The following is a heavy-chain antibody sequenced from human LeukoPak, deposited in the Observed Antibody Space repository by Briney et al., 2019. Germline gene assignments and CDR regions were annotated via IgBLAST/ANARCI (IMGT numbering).Heavy chain of an antibody. D-gene: IGHD5-18*01. V-gene: IGHV1-18*01. CDR2: ISTFNGHT. J-gene: IGHJ6*03. CDR1: GYTFTTYG. CDR3: ARVDTVNYYYYMDV. Sequence: ASVKVSCKASGYTFTTYGISWVRQAPGHGLEWMGWISTFNGHTNYAQSRQDRVTMTTDTSTRTVYMELSSLISDDTAVYYCARVDTVNYYYYMDVWGKGTPVTVSS.